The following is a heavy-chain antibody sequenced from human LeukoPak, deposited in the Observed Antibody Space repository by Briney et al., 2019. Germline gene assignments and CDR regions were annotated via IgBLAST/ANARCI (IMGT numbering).Heavy chain of an antibody. V-gene: IGHV4-31*03. CDR2: IYYSGST. CDR3: ARGYDAFGMGY. J-gene: IGHJ4*02. CDR1: GGSISSGGYY. D-gene: IGHD5-18*01. Sequence: SETLSLTCTVSGGSISSGGYYWSWIRQHPGKGLEWIGYIYYSGSTYYNPSLKSRVTTSVDTSKNQFSLKLSSVTAADTAVYYCARGYDAFGMGYWGQGTLVTVSS.